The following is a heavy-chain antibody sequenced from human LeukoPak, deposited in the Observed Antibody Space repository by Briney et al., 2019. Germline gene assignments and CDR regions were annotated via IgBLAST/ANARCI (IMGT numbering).Heavy chain of an antibody. J-gene: IGHJ4*02. CDR3: AKDLFVVDIVATTNAFDY. D-gene: IGHD5-12*01. CDR1: GVSITSHS. CDR2: SYYSGTT. V-gene: IGHV4-59*11. Sequence: SETLSLTCNVSGVSITSHSWNWIRQSPGKGLEWIGYSYYSGTTNYSPSLKSRVTISLDTSKNQISLKLTSVTAADTALYYCAKDLFVVDIVATTNAFDYWGQGTLVTVSS.